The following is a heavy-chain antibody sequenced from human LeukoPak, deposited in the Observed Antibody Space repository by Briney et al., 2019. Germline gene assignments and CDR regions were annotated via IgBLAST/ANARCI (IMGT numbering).Heavy chain of an antibody. D-gene: IGHD7-27*01. CDR3: ARDSWGLLDN. V-gene: IGHV4-38-2*02. Sequence: PSETLSLTCTVSGYSISSGYYWGWIRQSPGKWLEWIGSIHHSGSTYYNPSLKSRVTMSVDTSNNHFSLKLTSVTAADTALYYCARDSWGLLDNWGQGALVTVSS. CDR1: GYSISSGYY. J-gene: IGHJ4*02. CDR2: IHHSGST.